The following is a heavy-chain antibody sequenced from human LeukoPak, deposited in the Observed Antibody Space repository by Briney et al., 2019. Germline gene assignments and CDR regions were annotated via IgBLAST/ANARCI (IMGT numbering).Heavy chain of an antibody. CDR3: ARIDTYYYDSSGYYSAFDI. D-gene: IGHD3-22*01. Sequence: PGGSLRLSCAASGFTFDNYGMSWVRQAPGKGLEWVSGINWNGGSTGYADSVKGRVTISRDNAKNSLYLQMNSLRAEDTALYYCARIDTYYYDSSGYYSAFDIWGQGTIVTVSS. CDR2: INWNGGST. V-gene: IGHV3-20*04. CDR1: GFTFDNYG. J-gene: IGHJ3*02.